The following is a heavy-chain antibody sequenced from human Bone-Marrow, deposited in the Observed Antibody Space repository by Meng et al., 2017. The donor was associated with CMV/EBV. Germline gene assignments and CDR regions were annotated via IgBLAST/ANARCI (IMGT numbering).Heavy chain of an antibody. J-gene: IGHJ5*02. D-gene: IGHD3-3*01. CDR1: GGSISSRNYY. Sequence: SETLSLSCAVSGGSISSRNYYWGWIRQPPGKGLEWIGSIYYSGSTYYNPSLKSRVTISVDTSKNQVSLKLSSVTAADTAVYQCARLRTPVTIVGVVIEGWIDPWGQGTLVTVSS. V-gene: IGHV4-39*07. CDR3: ARLRTPVTIVGVVIEGWIDP. CDR2: IYYSGST.